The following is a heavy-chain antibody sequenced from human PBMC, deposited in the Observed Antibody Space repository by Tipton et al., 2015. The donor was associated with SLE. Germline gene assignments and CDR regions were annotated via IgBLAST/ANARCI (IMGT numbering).Heavy chain of an antibody. CDR2: IYTSGST. CDR3: ARSVLAYRSGAFDF. Sequence: TLSLTCTVSGDSMSSYYWSWIRQPAGKGLEWIGRIYTSGSTNYNPSLKSRVTISVDTSKNQFSLRLISVTATDTALYYCARSVLAYRSGAFDFWGQGILVTAAS. D-gene: IGHD2-15*01. V-gene: IGHV4-4*07. J-gene: IGHJ4*02. CDR1: GDSMSSYY.